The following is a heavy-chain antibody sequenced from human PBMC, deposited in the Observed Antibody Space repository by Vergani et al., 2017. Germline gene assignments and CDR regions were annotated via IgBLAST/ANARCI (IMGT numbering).Heavy chain of an antibody. J-gene: IGHJ3*02. Sequence: QVQLQESGPGLVKPSQTLSLTCTVSGASMSSVGYYWTWIRQSAGKRLEWIGDTLGSGTANYNPSFQGRVSMSVATSKNQFSLTLSSVNATDTAVYYCARCDRDKLTGYAVFDIWGRGTMVTVSS. CDR1: GASMSSVGYY. CDR2: TLGSGTA. CDR3: ARCDRDKLTGYAVFDI. D-gene: IGHD3-9*01. V-gene: IGHV4-61*02.